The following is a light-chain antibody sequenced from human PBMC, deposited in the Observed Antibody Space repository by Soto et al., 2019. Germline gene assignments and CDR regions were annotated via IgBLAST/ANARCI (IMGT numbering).Light chain of an antibody. J-gene: IGKJ1*01. CDR1: QSVSSN. V-gene: IGKV3-20*01. CDR2: GAS. Sequence: ENGMTQSPSTLSVSPGERATLSCRASQSVSSNLAWYQQKPGQAPRLLIYGASSGATGIPDRFSGSGSGTDFTLTISRLEPEDFAVYYCQQYDSSPLTFGQGTKVDI. CDR3: QQYDSSPLT.